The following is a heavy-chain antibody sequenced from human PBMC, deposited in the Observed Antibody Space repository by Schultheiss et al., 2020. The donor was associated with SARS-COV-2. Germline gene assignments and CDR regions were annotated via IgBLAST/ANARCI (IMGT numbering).Heavy chain of an antibody. D-gene: IGHD6-19*01. CDR2: IYYSGST. V-gene: IGHV4-61*01. Sequence: SETLSLTCTVSGGSVSNGNYYWSWIRQPPGKGLEWIGYIYYSGSTYYNPSLKSRVTISVDTSKNQFSLKLSSVTAADTAVYYCARSASGWHESWFDPWGQGTLVTVSS. J-gene: IGHJ5*02. CDR1: GGSVSNGNYY. CDR3: ARSASGWHESWFDP.